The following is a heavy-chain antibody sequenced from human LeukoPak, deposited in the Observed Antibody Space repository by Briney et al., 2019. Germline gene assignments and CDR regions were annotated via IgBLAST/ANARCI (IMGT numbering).Heavy chain of an antibody. D-gene: IGHD6-13*01. Sequence: SLRLSCAASGFTFDDYAMHWVRQAPGKGLEWVSGISWNSGSIGYADSVKGRFTISRDNAKNSLYLQMNSLRAEDTALYYCAKETADSSSWWGRSYYYYGMDVWGQGTTVTVSS. CDR2: ISWNSGSI. CDR1: GFTFDDYA. J-gene: IGHJ6*02. V-gene: IGHV3-9*01. CDR3: AKETADSSSWWGRSYYYYGMDV.